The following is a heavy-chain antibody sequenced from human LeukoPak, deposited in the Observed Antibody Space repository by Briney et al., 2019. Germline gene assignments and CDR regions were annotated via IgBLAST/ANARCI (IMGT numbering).Heavy chain of an antibody. Sequence: GGSLRLSCAASGFTFSSYGMHWVRQAPGKGLEWVAYIRFDESNKYYADSVKGRFTISRDNAKNSLYLQMNGLRADDTATYYCARGATDTTRWFDPWGQGTLVTVSS. V-gene: IGHV3-30*02. CDR2: IRFDESNK. CDR1: GFTFSSYG. J-gene: IGHJ5*02. D-gene: IGHD1-7*01. CDR3: ARGATDTTRWFDP.